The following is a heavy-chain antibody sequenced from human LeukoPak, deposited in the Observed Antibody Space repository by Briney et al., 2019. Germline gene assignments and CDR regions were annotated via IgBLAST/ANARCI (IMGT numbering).Heavy chain of an antibody. J-gene: IGHJ4*02. Sequence: PGGSLRLSCAASGFTVSSNYMSWVRQAPGKRLEWVSVIYGGGSTYYTDSVKGRFTISRDNSNNTPYLQMNSLRAEDTAVYYCARLGSGWSVDYWGQGTLVTVSS. CDR3: ARLGSGWSVDY. D-gene: IGHD6-19*01. CDR1: GFTVSSNY. V-gene: IGHV3-66*04. CDR2: IYGGGST.